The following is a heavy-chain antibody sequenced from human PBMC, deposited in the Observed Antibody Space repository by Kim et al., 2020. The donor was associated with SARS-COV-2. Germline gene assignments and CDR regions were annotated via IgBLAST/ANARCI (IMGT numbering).Heavy chain of an antibody. J-gene: IGHJ6*02. D-gene: IGHD2-8*02. V-gene: IGHV3-23*01. CDR3: AKVRERILGYYYYGMDV. Sequence: GNGRLTISRDNSKNTLYLQMNILMAEETAVYYCAKVRERILGYYYYGMDVWGQGTTVTVSS.